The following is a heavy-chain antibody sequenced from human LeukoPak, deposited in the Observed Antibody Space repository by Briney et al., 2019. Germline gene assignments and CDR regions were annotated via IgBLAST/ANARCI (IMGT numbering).Heavy chain of an antibody. CDR3: ARYTSTWFDY. CDR1: GGSFSGYY. CDR2: INHSGSA. D-gene: IGHD6-13*01. V-gene: IGHV4-34*01. J-gene: IGHJ4*02. Sequence: SETLSLTCAVYGGSFSGYYWSWVRQPPGKGLEWIGEINHSGSANYNPSLKSRVTISLDTSRAQFSLKLTSVTAADTAIYFCARYTSTWFDYWGQGSLVTVSS.